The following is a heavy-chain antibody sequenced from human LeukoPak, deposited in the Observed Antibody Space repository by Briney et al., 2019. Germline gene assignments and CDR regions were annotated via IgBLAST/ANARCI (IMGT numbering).Heavy chain of an antibody. V-gene: IGHV3-53*01. CDR1: GFTVSSNY. D-gene: IGHD3-10*01. Sequence: GGSLRLSCAASGFTVSSNYMSWVRQAPGKGLEWGSVIYSGGSTYYADSVKGRFTISRDNSKNTLYLQMSSLRAEDTAAYYCARDSRGSGSYYNDYWGQGTLVTVSS. J-gene: IGHJ4*02. CDR3: ARDSRGSGSYYNDY. CDR2: IYSGGST.